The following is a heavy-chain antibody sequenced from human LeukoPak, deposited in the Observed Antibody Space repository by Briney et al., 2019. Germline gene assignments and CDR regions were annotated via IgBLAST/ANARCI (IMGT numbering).Heavy chain of an antibody. Sequence: TGGSLRLSCAASGFTVSSNYMNWVRQAPGKGLEWVSSISSSSSYIYYADSVKGRFTISRDNAKNSLYLQMNSLRAEDTAVYYCARDDSQVAGPQIFDYWGQGTLVTVSS. D-gene: IGHD3-22*01. CDR2: ISSSSSYI. J-gene: IGHJ4*02. V-gene: IGHV3-21*01. CDR3: ARDDSQVAGPQIFDY. CDR1: GFTVSSNY.